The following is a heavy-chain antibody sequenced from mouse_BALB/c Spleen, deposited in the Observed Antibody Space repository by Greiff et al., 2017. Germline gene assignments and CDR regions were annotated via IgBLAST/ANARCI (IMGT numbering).Heavy chain of an antibody. Sequence: EVMLVESGGGLVKPGGSLKLSCAASGFTFSSYTMSWVRQTPEKRLEWVATISSGGSYTYYPDSVKGRFTISRDNAKNTLYLQMSSLKSEDTAMYYCTRGGDYSYFDVWGAGTTVTVSS. CDR3: TRGGDYSYFDV. CDR1: GFTFSSYT. V-gene: IGHV5-6-4*01. D-gene: IGHD1-1*02. CDR2: ISSGGSYT. J-gene: IGHJ1*01.